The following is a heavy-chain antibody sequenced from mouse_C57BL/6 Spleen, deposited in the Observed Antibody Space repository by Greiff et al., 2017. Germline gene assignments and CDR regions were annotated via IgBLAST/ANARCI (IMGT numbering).Heavy chain of an antibody. J-gene: IGHJ2*01. CDR3: ARREGYYSYYFDY. Sequence: QVTLKVSGPGILQSSQTLSLTCSFAGFSLSTSGLGVSWIRQPSGKGLEWLAHIYWDDDKRHNPSLKSRLTISKDTSRNQVFLKITIVDTADTATYNCARREGYYSYYFDYWGQGTTLTVSS. D-gene: IGHD1-1*01. CDR2: IYWDDDK. CDR1: GFSLSTSGLG. V-gene: IGHV8-12*01.